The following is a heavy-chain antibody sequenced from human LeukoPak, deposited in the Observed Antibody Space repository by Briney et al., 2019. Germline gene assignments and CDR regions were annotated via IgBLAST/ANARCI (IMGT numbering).Heavy chain of an antibody. Sequence: GRSLRLSCRGSGFTIGVYAMTWVRQAPGKGLEWVGVIRSKGYGVTTEYAASVKGRFTISRDESKNIAYLQMNSLKSEDTAVYYCTRDYDYWGQGTLVTVSS. CDR1: GFTIGVYA. CDR3: TRDYDY. CDR2: IRSKGYGVTT. J-gene: IGHJ4*02. V-gene: IGHV3-49*04.